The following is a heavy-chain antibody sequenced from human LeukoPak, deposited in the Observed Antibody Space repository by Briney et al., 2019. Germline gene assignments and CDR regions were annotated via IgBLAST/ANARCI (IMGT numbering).Heavy chain of an antibody. J-gene: IGHJ4*02. CDR2: ISSSSYI. Sequence: PGGSLRLSCAASGFTFTSYAMSWVRQAPGKGLEWVSSISSSSYIYYADSVKGRFTISRDNAKNSLYLQMNSLRAEDTAVYYCASPPDSSGWYYFDYWGQGTLVTVSS. CDR3: ASPPDSSGWYYFDY. CDR1: GFTFTSYA. V-gene: IGHV3-21*01. D-gene: IGHD3-22*01.